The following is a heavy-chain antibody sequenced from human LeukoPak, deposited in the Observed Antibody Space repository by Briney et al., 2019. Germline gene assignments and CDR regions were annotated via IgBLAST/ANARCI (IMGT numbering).Heavy chain of an antibody. J-gene: IGHJ4*02. CDR3: AMGGDKKSIAARKFDY. D-gene: IGHD6-6*01. CDR2: ISGSGGST. V-gene: IGHV3-23*01. CDR1: GFTFSSYA. Sequence: PGGSLRLSCAASGFTFSSYAMSWVRQAPGKGLEWVSGISGSGGSTCYADSVKGWFTMSRDNSKNTLYLQVNSLRAEDTAVYYCAMGGDKKSIAARKFDYWGQGTLVTVSS.